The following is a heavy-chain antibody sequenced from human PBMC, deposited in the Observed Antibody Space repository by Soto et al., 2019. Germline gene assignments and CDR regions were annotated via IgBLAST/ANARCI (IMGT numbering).Heavy chain of an antibody. Sequence: QVQLVESGGGLVKPGGSLRLSCAASGITFSDCYMNWIRQAPGKGLEWVSYMSSSGDSINYAGSVRGRFTVSRDNAKISLYLQMNSLRAEDTAMYYCARVRFGQWGYAMDVWGQGTTVTVSS. J-gene: IGHJ6*02. D-gene: IGHD3-10*01. CDR1: GITFSDCY. V-gene: IGHV3-11*01. CDR2: MSSSGDSI. CDR3: ARVRFGQWGYAMDV.